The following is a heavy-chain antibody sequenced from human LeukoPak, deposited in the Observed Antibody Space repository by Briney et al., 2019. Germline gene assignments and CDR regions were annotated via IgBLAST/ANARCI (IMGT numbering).Heavy chain of an antibody. CDR1: GFTFSSYS. Sequence: GGSLRLSCAASGFTFSSYSMNWVRQAPGKGLEWVSYISSSSSTIYYADSVKGRFTISRNNAKNSLCLQMNSLRAEDTAVYYCASRQRDFWSGSASEWFDPWGQGTLVTVSS. V-gene: IGHV3-48*04. CDR3: ASRQRDFWSGSASEWFDP. D-gene: IGHD3-3*01. J-gene: IGHJ5*02. CDR2: ISSSSSTI.